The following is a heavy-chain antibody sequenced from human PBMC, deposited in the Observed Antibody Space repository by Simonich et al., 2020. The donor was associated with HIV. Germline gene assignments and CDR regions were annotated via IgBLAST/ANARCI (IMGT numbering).Heavy chain of an antibody. J-gene: IGHJ4*02. V-gene: IGHV3-30*07. CDR1: GLTFSSYA. D-gene: IGHD3-16*01. CDR2: ISYDGSNK. Sequence: QVQLVESGGGGVQPGRSLRLSCAASGLTFSSYAKHWVRQAPGKGLRWVAVISYDGSNKYYADSVKGRFTISRDNSKNTLYLQMNSLRAEDTAVYYCASGGSISSVWADDYWGQGTLVTVSS. CDR3: ASGGSISSVWADDY.